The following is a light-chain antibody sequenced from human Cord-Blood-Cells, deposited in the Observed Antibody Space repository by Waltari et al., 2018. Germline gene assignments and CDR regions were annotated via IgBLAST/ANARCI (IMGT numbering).Light chain of an antibody. CDR2: GAS. Sequence: EIVMMQSPATLSVSPGERATLPCRASQSVSSNLAWYQQKPGQAPRLLIYGASTRATGIPARFSGSGSGTEFTLTISSLQSEDFAVYYCQQYNNWPPGTFGQGTKLEIK. CDR3: QQYNNWPPGT. CDR1: QSVSSN. V-gene: IGKV3-15*01. J-gene: IGKJ2*01.